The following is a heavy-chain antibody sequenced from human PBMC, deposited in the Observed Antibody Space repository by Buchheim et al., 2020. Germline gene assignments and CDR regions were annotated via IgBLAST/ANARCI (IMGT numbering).Heavy chain of an antibody. V-gene: IGHV1-46*01. CDR3: AKEPLDGGVGALDY. Sequence: QVQLVQSGAEVKKPGASVKVSCKGSGYTFTTYHMHWVRQAPGQGLEWMGIIDPSGSATYAQKFQGRVTVTRDTSTSTVYMDLSSLRSEDTAVYYCAKEPLDGGVGALDYWGQGTL. CDR2: IDPSGSA. CDR1: GYTFTTYH. J-gene: IGHJ4*02. D-gene: IGHD1-26*01.